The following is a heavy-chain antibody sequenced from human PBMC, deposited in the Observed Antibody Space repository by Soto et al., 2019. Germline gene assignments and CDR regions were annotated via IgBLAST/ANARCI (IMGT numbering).Heavy chain of an antibody. Sequence: LSLTCTVSSGSISSGGYYWSWIRQHPGKGLEWIGYIYYSGSPYYNPSLKSRVTISVDTSKNQFSLKLSSVTAADTAVYYCARLTGVYGDATFDYWGQGTLVTVSS. CDR2: IYYSGSP. CDR1: SGSISSGGYY. V-gene: IGHV4-31*03. CDR3: ARLTGVYGDATFDY. D-gene: IGHD4-17*01. J-gene: IGHJ4*02.